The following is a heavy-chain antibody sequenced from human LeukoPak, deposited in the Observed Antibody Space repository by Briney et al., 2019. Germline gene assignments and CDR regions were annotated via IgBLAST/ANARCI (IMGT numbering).Heavy chain of an antibody. D-gene: IGHD3-22*01. Sequence: GGSLRLSCAASGFTFSSYAMHWVRQAPGKGLEWVAVISYDGSNKYYADSVKGRFTISRDNSKNTLYLQMNSLRAEDTAVYYCARATYDSSGYYYELDYWGQGTLVTVSS. CDR1: GFTFSSYA. V-gene: IGHV3-30-3*01. CDR3: ARATYDSSGYYYELDY. CDR2: ISYDGSNK. J-gene: IGHJ4*02.